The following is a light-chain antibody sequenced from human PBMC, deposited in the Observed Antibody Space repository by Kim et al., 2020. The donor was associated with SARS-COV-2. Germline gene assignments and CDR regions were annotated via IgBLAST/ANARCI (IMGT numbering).Light chain of an antibody. CDR2: DAS. V-gene: IGKV3-11*01. CDR1: QGISSY. Sequence: LSPGDRVTLSCRASQGISSYLAWYQQKPGQAPTLLIYDASTRPTGIPARFSGSGSGTDFTLTISSLEPEDFAVYYCQQHNNCPLTFGGGTKVDIK. CDR3: QQHNNCPLT. J-gene: IGKJ4*01.